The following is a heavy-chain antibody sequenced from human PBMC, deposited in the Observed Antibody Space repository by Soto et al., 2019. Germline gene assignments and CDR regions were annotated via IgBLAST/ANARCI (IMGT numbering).Heavy chain of an antibody. D-gene: IGHD3-3*01. J-gene: IGHJ5*02. Sequence: GGSLRLSCAASGFTFSSYGMSWVRQTPGKGLEWVANIKQDGSEKYYVDSVKGRFTISRDNAKNSLYLQMNSLRAEDTAVYYCARMYYDFWSGFDWFDPWGQGTLVTVSS. CDR1: GFTFSSYG. V-gene: IGHV3-7*01. CDR2: IKQDGSEK. CDR3: ARMYYDFWSGFDWFDP.